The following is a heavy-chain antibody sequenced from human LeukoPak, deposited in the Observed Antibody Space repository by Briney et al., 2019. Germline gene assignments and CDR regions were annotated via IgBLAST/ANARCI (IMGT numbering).Heavy chain of an antibody. CDR1: GFTFSSYA. CDR3: AKRRSFITIFGWDY. J-gene: IGHJ4*02. CDR2: ISGSGGST. V-gene: IGHV3-23*01. D-gene: IGHD3-3*01. Sequence: GGSLRLSCAASGFTFSSYAMSWVRQAPGKGLEWVSAISGSGGSTYYADSVKGRFTISRDNSKNTLYLQMNSLRAEDTAVYYCAKRRSFITIFGWDYWGQGTLVTVSS.